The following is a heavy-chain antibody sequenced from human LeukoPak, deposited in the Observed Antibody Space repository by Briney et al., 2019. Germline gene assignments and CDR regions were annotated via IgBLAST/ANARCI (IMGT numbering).Heavy chain of an antibody. CDR1: GYTFTGYY. Sequence: ASVKVSCKASGYTFTGYYMHWVRQAPGQGLEWMGWINPNSGGTNYAQKFQGRVTMTRDTSISTAYMELSRLRSDDTAVYYCATDYYDSSGYYYAGFDYWGQGTLVTVSS. V-gene: IGHV1-2*02. CDR2: INPNSGGT. CDR3: ATDYYDSSGYYYAGFDY. D-gene: IGHD3-22*01. J-gene: IGHJ4*02.